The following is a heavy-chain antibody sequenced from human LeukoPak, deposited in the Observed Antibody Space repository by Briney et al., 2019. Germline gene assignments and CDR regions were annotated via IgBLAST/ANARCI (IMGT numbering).Heavy chain of an antibody. D-gene: IGHD6-13*01. V-gene: IGHV1-46*01. CDR3: ARDGGSSSWYGFDY. CDR2: INPSGGST. CDR1: GYTFTSYG. Sequence: ASVKVSCTASGYTFTSYGISWVRQAPGQGLEWMGTINPSGGSTSYAKKFQGRVTMTRDTSTSTVYMELSSLRSEDTAVYYCARDGGSSSWYGFDYWGQGTLVTVSS. J-gene: IGHJ4*02.